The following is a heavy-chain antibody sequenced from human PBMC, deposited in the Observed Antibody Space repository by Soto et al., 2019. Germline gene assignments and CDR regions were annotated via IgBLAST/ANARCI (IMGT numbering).Heavy chain of an antibody. D-gene: IGHD2-15*01. V-gene: IGHV1-2*02. J-gene: IGHJ5*02. CDR1: GDTFTGYY. CDR2: INPNSGGT. CDR3: ARGDIVVDPNWFDP. Sequence: ASVKVSCKASGDTFTGYYMHCVRQAPGQGLEWMGWINPNSGGTNYAQKFQGRVTMTRDTSISTAYMELSRLRSDDTAVYYCARGDIVVDPNWFDPWGQGTLVTVSS.